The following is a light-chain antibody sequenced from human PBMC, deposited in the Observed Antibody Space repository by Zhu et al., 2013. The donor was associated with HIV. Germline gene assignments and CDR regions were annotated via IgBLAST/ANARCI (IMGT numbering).Light chain of an antibody. J-gene: IGKJ1*01. CDR1: QGIRSD. CDR2: GAS. Sequence: DIQMTQSPSSLSASVGDRVTITCRASQGIRSDLGWFQQKPGKAPKCLISGASTLQGGVPSRFSGSGSETEFTLTISSLQPEDFATYYCLQHTTYPWTLGQGTKVE. V-gene: IGKV1-17*01. CDR3: LQHTTYPWT.